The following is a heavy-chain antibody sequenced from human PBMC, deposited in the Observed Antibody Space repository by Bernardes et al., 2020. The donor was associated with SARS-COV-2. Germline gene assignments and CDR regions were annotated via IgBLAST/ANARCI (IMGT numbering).Heavy chain of an antibody. D-gene: IGHD4-4*01. J-gene: IGHJ4*02. CDR2: IKSKTDGGTT. V-gene: IGHV3-15*01. CDR1: GFTFSNAW. Sequence: GGSLRLSCAASGFTFSNAWMSWVRQAPGKGLEWVGRIKSKTDGGTTDYAAPVKGRFTISRDDSKNTLYLQMNSLKTEDTAVYYCTTPFYSNYVLVFDYWGQGTLVTVSS. CDR3: TTPFYSNYVLVFDY.